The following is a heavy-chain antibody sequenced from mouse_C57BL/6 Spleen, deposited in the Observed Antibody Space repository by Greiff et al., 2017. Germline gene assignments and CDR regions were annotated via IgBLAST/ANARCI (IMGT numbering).Heavy chain of an antibody. V-gene: IGHV2-2*01. Sequence: VQLQQSGPGLVQPSQSLSITCTVSGFSLTSYGVHWVRQSPGKGLAWLGVIWSGGSTDYTAAFISRLSISKDNSKSQVFFKMNSRQADEAAIYYCARNWGYGSSYACAYWGQGTLVTVSA. D-gene: IGHD1-1*01. CDR1: GFSLTSYG. CDR2: IWSGGST. CDR3: ARNWGYGSSYACAY. J-gene: IGHJ3*01.